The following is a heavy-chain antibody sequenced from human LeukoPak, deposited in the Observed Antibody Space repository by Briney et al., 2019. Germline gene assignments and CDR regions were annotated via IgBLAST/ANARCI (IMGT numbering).Heavy chain of an antibody. D-gene: IGHD3-3*01. J-gene: IGHJ4*02. CDR1: GGSISSYY. CDR2: IYYIGST. Sequence: KASETLSLTCTVSGGSISSYYWSWIRQPPGKGLEWIGYIYYIGSTNYNPSLKSRVTISVDTSKNQFSLKLSSVTAADTAVYYCARAPRITIFGVVKGYFDYWGQGTLVTVSS. V-gene: IGHV4-59*12. CDR3: ARAPRITIFGVVKGYFDY.